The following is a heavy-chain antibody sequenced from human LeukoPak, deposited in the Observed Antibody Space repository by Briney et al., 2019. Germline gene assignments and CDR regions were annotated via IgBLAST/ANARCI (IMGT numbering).Heavy chain of an antibody. V-gene: IGHV3-48*03. CDR2: VNSSGSTI. Sequence: GGSLRLSWAPSGFTFSSYEMNWVGLAQGKGREGVSSVNSSGSTIYYADSVKGRFTISRDNAKNSLYLQMNSLRAEDTAVYYCARVNTYYDFWSGYLDYWGQGTLVTVSS. CDR1: GFTFSSYE. CDR3: ARVNTYYDFWSGYLDY. J-gene: IGHJ4*02. D-gene: IGHD3-3*01.